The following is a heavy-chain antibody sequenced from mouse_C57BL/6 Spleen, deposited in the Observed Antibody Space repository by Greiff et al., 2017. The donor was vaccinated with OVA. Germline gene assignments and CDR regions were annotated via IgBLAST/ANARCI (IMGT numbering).Heavy chain of an antibody. Sequence: DVKLVESGGGLVKPGGSLKLSCAASGFTFSSYAMSWVRQTPEKRLEWVATISDGGSYTYYPDNVKGRFTISRDNAKNNLYLQMSHLKSEDTAMYYCARDTPGFDYWGQGTTLTVSS. CDR1: GFTFSSYA. J-gene: IGHJ2*01. V-gene: IGHV5-4*01. CDR2: ISDGGSYT. CDR3: ARDTPGFDY.